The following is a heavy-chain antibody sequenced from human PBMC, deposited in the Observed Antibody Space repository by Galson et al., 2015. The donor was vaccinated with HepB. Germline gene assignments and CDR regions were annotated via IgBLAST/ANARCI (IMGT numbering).Heavy chain of an antibody. V-gene: IGHV4-39*02. CDR3: SHCSGGSCYSGTIFDY. CDR2: IYYSGST. D-gene: IGHD2-15*01. J-gene: IGHJ4*02. Sequence: LSLTCTVSGDSISRSSFYWGWIRQPPGKGLEWIGSIYYSGSTYYNPSLESRVTISVDTSKNHFSLRLSSVTAADTAVYYCSHCSGGSCYSGTIFDYWGQGTLVTVSS. CDR1: GDSISRSSFY.